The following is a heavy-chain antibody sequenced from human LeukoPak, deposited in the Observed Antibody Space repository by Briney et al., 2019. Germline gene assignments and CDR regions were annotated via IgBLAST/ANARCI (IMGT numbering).Heavy chain of an antibody. D-gene: IGHD5-18*01. CDR2: ISGSGGST. V-gene: IGHV3-23*01. Sequence: PGGSLRLSCAASGFTVSSNYMSWVRQAPGKGLEWVSAISGSGGSTYYADSVKGRFTISRDNSKNTLYLQMNSLRAEDTAVYYCAKDLESYSYGEAFDYWGQGTLVTVSS. CDR1: GFTVSSNY. J-gene: IGHJ4*02. CDR3: AKDLESYSYGEAFDY.